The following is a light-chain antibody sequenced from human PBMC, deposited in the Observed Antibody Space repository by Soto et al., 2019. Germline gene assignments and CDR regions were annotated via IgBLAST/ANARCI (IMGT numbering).Light chain of an antibody. CDR3: QQRSDWPPLT. CDR1: QSVSNY. CDR2: DAS. V-gene: IGKV3-11*01. J-gene: IGKJ4*01. Sequence: EIVLTQSPATLSLSPGERATHSCRASQSVSNYLAWYQQKPGQAPRLLIYDASNRATGIPARFSGSGSGTDFTLTISSLEPEDVAVYYCQQRSDWPPLTFGGGTKVEIK.